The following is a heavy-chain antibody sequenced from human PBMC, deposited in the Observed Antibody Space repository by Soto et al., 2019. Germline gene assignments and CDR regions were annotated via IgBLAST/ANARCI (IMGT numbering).Heavy chain of an antibody. CDR2: MNPNSGNT. D-gene: IGHD3-22*01. J-gene: IGHJ2*01. V-gene: IGHV1-8*01. CDR1: GYTFTSYD. CDR3: ARDRYSYDSRAYQGVDWYFDL. Sequence: ASVKVSCKASGYTFTSYDINWVRQATGQGLEWMGWMNPNSGNTGYAQKFQGRVTMTRNTSISTAYMELSSLRAEDTAVYYCARDRYSYDSRAYQGVDWYFDLWGRGTLVTVSS.